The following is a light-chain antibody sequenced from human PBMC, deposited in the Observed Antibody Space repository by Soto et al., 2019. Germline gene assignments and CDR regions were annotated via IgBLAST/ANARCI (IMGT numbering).Light chain of an antibody. CDR3: FSYSTSDLLYV. CDR2: QVN. V-gene: IGLV2-14*01. Sequence: SVLAQPASVSGPPGQSSTISCTGTISDIFAYNYVSWYQQHPVKAPQLLIYQVNNRPSGVSDRFSVSKSGDTASLTFSGLQDDDEADYSCFSYSTSDLLYVFGTGTKVSGL. J-gene: IGLJ1*01. CDR1: ISDIFAYNY.